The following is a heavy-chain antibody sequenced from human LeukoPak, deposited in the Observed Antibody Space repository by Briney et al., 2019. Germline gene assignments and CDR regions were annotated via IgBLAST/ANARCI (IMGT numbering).Heavy chain of an antibody. J-gene: IGHJ6*02. CDR3: ARDQELGYYYGSGSYPTYYYYYGMDV. V-gene: IGHV1-46*01. CDR1: GYTFTSYY. CDR2: INPSGGST. D-gene: IGHD3-10*01. Sequence: ASVKVSCKASGYTFTSYYMHWVRQAPGQGLEWMGIINPSGGSTSYAQKFQGRVTMTRDTSTSTVYMELSSLRSEDTAVYYCARDQELGYYYGSGSYPTYYYYYGMDVWGQGTTVTVSS.